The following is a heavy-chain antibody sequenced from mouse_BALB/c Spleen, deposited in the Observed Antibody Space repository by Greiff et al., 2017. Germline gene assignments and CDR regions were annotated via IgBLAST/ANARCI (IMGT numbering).Heavy chain of an antibody. J-gene: IGHJ4*01. CDR3: ARGRYYGSWAMDY. CDR2: ISNGGGST. Sequence: EVQVVESGGGLVQPGGSLKLSCAASGFTFSSYTMSWVRQTPEKRLEWVAYISNGGGSTYYPDTVKGRFTISRDNAKNTLYLQMSSLKSEDTAMYYCARGRYYGSWAMDYWGQGTSVTVSS. CDR1: GFTFSSYT. D-gene: IGHD1-1*01. V-gene: IGHV5-12-2*01.